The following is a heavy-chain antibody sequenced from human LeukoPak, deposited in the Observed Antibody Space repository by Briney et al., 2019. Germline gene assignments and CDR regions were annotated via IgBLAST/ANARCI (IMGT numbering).Heavy chain of an antibody. Sequence: PGGSLRLSCAASGFTFSSYGMHWVRQAPGKGLEWVAFIRYDGSNKYYADSVKGRFTISRDNSENTLYLQMNSLRAEDTAVYYCAKDPRGDYYGSGSYFDQWGQGTLVTVSS. CDR1: GFTFSSYG. V-gene: IGHV3-30*02. D-gene: IGHD3-10*01. CDR3: AKDPRGDYYGSGSYFDQ. CDR2: IRYDGSNK. J-gene: IGHJ4*02.